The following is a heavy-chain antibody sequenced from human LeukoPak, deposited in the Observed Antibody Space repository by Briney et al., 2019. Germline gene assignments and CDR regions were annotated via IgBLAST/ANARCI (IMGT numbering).Heavy chain of an antibody. D-gene: IGHD1-26*01. CDR2: TYYRSKWYN. CDR1: GDSFSSNSAA. J-gene: IGHJ6*02. Sequence: SQTLSLICAISGDSFSSNSAACNWIRQSPSRVLEWLGRTYYRSKWYNDYAVYVKSRITINPDTSKNQFSLQLNSVTPEDTAVYYCARVEVGATGDYYYYGMDVWGQGTTVTVPS. CDR3: ARVEVGATGDYYYYGMDV. V-gene: IGHV6-1*01.